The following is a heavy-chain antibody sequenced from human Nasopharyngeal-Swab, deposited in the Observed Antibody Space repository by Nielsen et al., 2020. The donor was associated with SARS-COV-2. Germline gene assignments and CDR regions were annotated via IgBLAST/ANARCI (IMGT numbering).Heavy chain of an antibody. Sequence: GESLQISCAASGFTFSGYAMSWVRQAPGKGLEWVSIISGSGDTTYYADSVKDRFTISRDNSKNTLFLQTNSLRVEDTAVYYCAKAPYLRGLDVWGQGTTVTVSS. D-gene: IGHD2-21*01. CDR1: GFTFSGYA. J-gene: IGHJ6*02. V-gene: IGHV3-23*01. CDR2: ISGSGDTT. CDR3: AKAPYLRGLDV.